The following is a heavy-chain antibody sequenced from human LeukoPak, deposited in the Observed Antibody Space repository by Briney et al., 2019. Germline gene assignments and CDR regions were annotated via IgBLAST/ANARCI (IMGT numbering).Heavy chain of an antibody. Sequence: PGGSLRLSCAASGFTFSNYNMNWVRQAPGKGLEWVSSISSSSSYIYYADSVKGRFTISRDNAKNSLYLQMNSLRAEDTAVYYCARAEGDADQWLVRVEPTYFDYWGQGTLVTVSS. J-gene: IGHJ4*02. CDR3: ARAEGDADQWLVRVEPTYFDY. CDR2: ISSSSSYI. CDR1: GFTFSNYN. D-gene: IGHD6-19*01. V-gene: IGHV3-21*01.